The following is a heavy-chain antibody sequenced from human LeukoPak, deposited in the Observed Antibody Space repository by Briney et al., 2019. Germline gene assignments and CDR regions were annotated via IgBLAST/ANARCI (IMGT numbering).Heavy chain of an antibody. CDR2: ISGSGGST. Sequence: GSLRLSCAASGFTFDDYGVSWVRQAPGKGLEWVSAISGSGGSTYYADSVKGRFTISRDNSKNTLYLQMNSLRAEDTAVYYCAKNPTYITMIVVVISFQHWGQGTLVTVSS. CDR1: GFTFDDYG. D-gene: IGHD3-22*01. V-gene: IGHV3-23*01. CDR3: AKNPTYITMIVVVISFQH. J-gene: IGHJ1*01.